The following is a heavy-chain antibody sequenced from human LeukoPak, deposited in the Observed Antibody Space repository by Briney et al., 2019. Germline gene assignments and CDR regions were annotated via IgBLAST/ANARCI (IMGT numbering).Heavy chain of an antibody. V-gene: IGHV4-34*01. J-gene: IGHJ3*02. D-gene: IGHD2-15*01. CDR2: INHSGST. CDR3: ARHCCSGPAKRVFDI. Sequence: SETVSLTCAVYGGSFSGYYWSWIRQPPGKGLEWIGEINHSGSTNYNPSLKSRVTISVDTSNNQFSLRLGSVTAADTAVYHCARHCCSGPAKRVFDIWGQGTMVTVSS. CDR1: GGSFSGYY.